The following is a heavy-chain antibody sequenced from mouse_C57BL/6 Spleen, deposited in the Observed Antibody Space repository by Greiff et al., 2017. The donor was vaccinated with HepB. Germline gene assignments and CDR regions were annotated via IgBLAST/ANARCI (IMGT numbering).Heavy chain of an antibody. Sequence: QVHVKQPGAELVMPGASVKLSCKASGYTFTSYWMHWVKQRPGQGLEWIGEIDPSDSYTNYNQKFKGKSTLTVDKSSSTAYMQLSSLTSEDSAVYYCARTGTEGYFDVWGTGTTVTVSS. CDR1: GYTFTSYW. V-gene: IGHV1-69*01. D-gene: IGHD4-1*01. J-gene: IGHJ1*03. CDR2: IDPSDSYT. CDR3: ARTGTEGYFDV.